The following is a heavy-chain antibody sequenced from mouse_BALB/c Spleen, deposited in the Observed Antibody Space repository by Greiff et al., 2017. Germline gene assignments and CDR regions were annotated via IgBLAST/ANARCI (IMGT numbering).Heavy chain of an antibody. J-gene: IGHJ2*01. CDR3: AKLRGYFDY. Sequence: VQLQQSGAELVKPGASVKLSCTASGFNIKDTYMHWVKQRTGQGLEWIGEIYPGSGSTYYNEKFKGKATLTADKSSNTAYMQLSSLTSEDSAVYFCAKLRGYFDYWGQGTTLTVSS. D-gene: IGHD1-1*01. V-gene: IGHV14-3*02. CDR1: GFNIKDTY. CDR2: IYPGSGST.